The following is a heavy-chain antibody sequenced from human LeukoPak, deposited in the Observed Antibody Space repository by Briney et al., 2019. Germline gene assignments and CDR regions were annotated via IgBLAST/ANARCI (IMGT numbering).Heavy chain of an antibody. J-gene: IGHJ6*02. CDR1: GYTFTSYD. V-gene: IGHV1-8*01. CDR3: ARGSLVATIRRGMDV. CDR2: MNPNSGNT. D-gene: IGHD5-12*01. Sequence: ASVTVSCKASGYTFTSYDINWVRQAAGQGLEWMGWMNPNSGNTGYAQKFQGRVTMTRNTSISTAYMELSSLRSEDTAVYYCARGSLVATIRRGMDVWGQGTTVTVSS.